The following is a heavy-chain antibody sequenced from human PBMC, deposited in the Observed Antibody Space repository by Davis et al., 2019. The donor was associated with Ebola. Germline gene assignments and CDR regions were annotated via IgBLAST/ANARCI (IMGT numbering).Heavy chain of an antibody. Sequence: ASVKVSCKASGYTFTGYYMHWVRQAPGQGLEWMGWINPNSGGTNYAQKFQGWVTMTRDTSISTAYMELSRLRSDDSAMYYCAREAADHRGIDFWGQGTMVTVSS. D-gene: IGHD1-14*01. V-gene: IGHV1-2*04. CDR2: INPNSGGT. CDR1: GYTFTGYY. J-gene: IGHJ4*02. CDR3: AREAADHRGIDF.